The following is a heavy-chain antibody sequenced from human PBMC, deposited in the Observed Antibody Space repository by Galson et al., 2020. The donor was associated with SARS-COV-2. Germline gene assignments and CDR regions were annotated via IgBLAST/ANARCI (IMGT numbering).Heavy chain of an antibody. Sequence: SQASETLSLTCTVQGASLSEYSWNWIRQTPGKGLEWIGEMHQSGSTKYNPSLESRVSISGDRSMNRFSLNLSSVTAADTAVYYCARGRGFRWPGTYYYYFYRMDVWGQGTTVTVSS. D-gene: IGHD1-26*01. CDR3: ARGRGFRWPGTYYYYFYRMDV. V-gene: IGHV4-34*01. CDR1: GASLSEYS. J-gene: IGHJ6*02. CDR2: MHQSGST.